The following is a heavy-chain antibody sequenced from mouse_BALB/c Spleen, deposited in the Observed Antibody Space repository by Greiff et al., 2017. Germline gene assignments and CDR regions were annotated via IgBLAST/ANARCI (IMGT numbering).Heavy chain of an antibody. CDR3: ARSYDGSMDY. D-gene: IGHD2-12*01. Sequence: EVKLMESGGGLVKPGGSLKLSCAASGFTFSSYAMSWVRQSPEKRLEWVAEISSGGSYTYYPDTVTGRFTISRDNAKNTLYLEMSSLRSEDTAMYYCARSYDGSMDYWGQGTSVTVSS. CDR2: ISSGGSYT. V-gene: IGHV5-9-4*01. J-gene: IGHJ4*01. CDR1: GFTFSSYA.